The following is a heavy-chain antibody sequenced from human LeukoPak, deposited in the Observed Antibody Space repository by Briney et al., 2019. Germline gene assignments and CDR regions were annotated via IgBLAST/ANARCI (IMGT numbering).Heavy chain of an antibody. V-gene: IGHV4-4*07. CDR3: ARDAYYYGHPVNWFDP. Sequence: SETLSLTCTVSGGSISSYYWSWIRQPAGKGLEWIWRIYTSGSTNYNPSLKSRVTMSVDTSKNQFSLKLSSVTAADTAVYYCARDAYYYGHPVNWFDPWGQGTLVTVSS. J-gene: IGHJ5*02. CDR1: GGSISSYY. D-gene: IGHD3-10*01. CDR2: IYTSGST.